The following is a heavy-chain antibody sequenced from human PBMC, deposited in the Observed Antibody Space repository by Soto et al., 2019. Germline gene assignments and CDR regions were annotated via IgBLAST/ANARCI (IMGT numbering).Heavy chain of an antibody. J-gene: IGHJ6*02. V-gene: IGHV3-30*18. D-gene: IGHD3-16*01. Sequence: GGSLRLSCAASGFTFSSYGMHWVRQAPGKGLEWVAVISYDGSNKYYADSVKGRFTISRDNSKNTLYLQMNSLRAEDTTVYYCAKDRGMAKIFYYYGMDVWGQGTTVTVSS. CDR3: AKDRGMAKIFYYYGMDV. CDR2: ISYDGSNK. CDR1: GFTFSSYG.